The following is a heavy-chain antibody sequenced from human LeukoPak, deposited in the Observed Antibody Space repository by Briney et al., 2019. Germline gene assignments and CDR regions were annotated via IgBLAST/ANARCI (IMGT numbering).Heavy chain of an antibody. V-gene: IGHV3-30-3*01. Sequence: GRSLRLSCAASGFTFSSYAMHWVRQAPGKGLEWVAVISYDGSNKYYADSVKGRFTISRDNSKNTLYLQMNSLRAEDTAVYYCARDVGVYSGYDSGYFDYWGQGTLVTVSS. CDR3: ARDVGVYSGYDSGYFDY. D-gene: IGHD5-12*01. CDR2: ISYDGSNK. CDR1: GFTFSSYA. J-gene: IGHJ4*02.